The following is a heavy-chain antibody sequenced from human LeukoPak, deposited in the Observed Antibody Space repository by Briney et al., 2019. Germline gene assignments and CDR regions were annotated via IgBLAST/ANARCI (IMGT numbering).Heavy chain of an antibody. CDR1: GFTFSSYA. J-gene: IGHJ4*02. V-gene: IGHV3-23*01. Sequence: GGSLRLSCAASGFTFSSYAMSWVRQAPGKGLEWVSAISGSGGSTYYADSVKGRFTISRDNSKNTLFLQMNSLRAEDTAVYYCARGPSGYHNTGGQGTLVTVSS. CDR2: ISGSGGST. D-gene: IGHD5-12*01. CDR3: ARGPSGYHNT.